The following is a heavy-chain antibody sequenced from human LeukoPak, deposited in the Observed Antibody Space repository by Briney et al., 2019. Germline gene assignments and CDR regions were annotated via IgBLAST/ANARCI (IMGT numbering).Heavy chain of an antibody. V-gene: IGHV3-48*01. J-gene: IGHJ4*02. CDR2: VSGSGSTV. CDR1: GFTFSDHI. CDR3: VRQFAS. Sequence: GGSLRLSCAAAGFTFSDHIMNWVRQLPGKRLEWVAYVSGSGSTVYYADSVKGRFTISRDNGKSSLYLQMNSLRVEDTALYYCVRQFASWGQGTLVTVSS.